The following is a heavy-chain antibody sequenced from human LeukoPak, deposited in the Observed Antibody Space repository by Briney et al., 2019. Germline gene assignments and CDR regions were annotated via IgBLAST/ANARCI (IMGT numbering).Heavy chain of an antibody. D-gene: IGHD3-22*01. Sequence: ASVKVSCKASGYTFTGYYMHWVRQATGQGLEWMGWINPNSGGTNYAQKFQGWVTMTRDTSISTAYMELSRLRSDDTAVYYCAREGPRDYYDSSHHGMDVWGQGTTVTVSS. J-gene: IGHJ6*02. CDR2: INPNSGGT. CDR1: GYTFTGYY. V-gene: IGHV1-2*04. CDR3: AREGPRDYYDSSHHGMDV.